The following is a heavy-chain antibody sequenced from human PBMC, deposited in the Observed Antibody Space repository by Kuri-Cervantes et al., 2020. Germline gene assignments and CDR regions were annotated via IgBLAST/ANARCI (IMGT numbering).Heavy chain of an antibody. CDR3: ARHRLEWGSGSRYYYGMDV. CDR1: GGSISSGDYY. D-gene: IGHD3-10*01. V-gene: IGHV4-30-4*01. CDR2: IYYSGST. J-gene: IGHJ6*02. Sequence: LRLSCTVSGGSISSGDYYWSWIRQPPGKGLEWIGYIYYSGSTYYNPSLKSRVTISVDTSKNQFSLKLSSVTAADTAVHYCARHRLEWGSGSRYYYGMDVWGQGTTVTVSS.